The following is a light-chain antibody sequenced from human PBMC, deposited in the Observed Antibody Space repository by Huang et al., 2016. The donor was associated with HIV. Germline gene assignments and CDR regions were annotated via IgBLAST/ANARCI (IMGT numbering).Light chain of an antibody. J-gene: IGKJ2*01. CDR2: DAS. CDR1: QSVSGNF. Sequence: EIVLTQSPGTLSLSPGARATLSCRASQSVSGNFLAWYQPQPGQAPRLLIYDASTRATGIPDRFGGSGSGTDFTLTISRLEAEDFGLYYCQQYGGSPLYSFGQGTKLEIK. V-gene: IGKV3-20*01. CDR3: QQYGGSPLYS.